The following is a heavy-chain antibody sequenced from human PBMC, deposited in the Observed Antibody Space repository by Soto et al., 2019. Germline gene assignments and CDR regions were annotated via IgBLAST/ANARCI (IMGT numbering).Heavy chain of an antibody. V-gene: IGHV3-33*01. CDR1: RFTFSSYG. CDR3: ARFDQMSPYYYYGIDV. Sequence: HPGGTLRLSCAAPRFTFSSYGMHWARQASGKGLEWVAVIWYDGSNKYYADSVKGRFTISRDNSKNTLYLQMNSLRAEDTAVYYCARFDQMSPYYYYGIDVSGQGTTVTGSS. CDR2: IWYDGSNK. J-gene: IGHJ6*02.